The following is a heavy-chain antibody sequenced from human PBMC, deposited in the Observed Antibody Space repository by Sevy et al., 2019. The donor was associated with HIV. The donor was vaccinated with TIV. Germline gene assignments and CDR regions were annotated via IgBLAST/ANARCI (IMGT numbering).Heavy chain of an antibody. D-gene: IGHD6-19*01. J-gene: IGHJ4*02. CDR2: IWYDGSNK. CDR3: AREHIAVAGIGYYFDS. V-gene: IGHV3-33*01. Sequence: GGSLRLSCAASGFSFSGYGMHWVRQAPGKGLEWVAVIWYDGSNKEYTDSVKGRFTISRDNSKNTLYLQRNGLGAEDTAGYYCAREHIAVAGIGYYFDSWGQGTLVTVSS. CDR1: GFSFSGYG.